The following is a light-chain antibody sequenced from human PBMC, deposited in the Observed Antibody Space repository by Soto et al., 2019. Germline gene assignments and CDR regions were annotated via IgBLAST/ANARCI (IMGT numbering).Light chain of an antibody. V-gene: IGKV1-5*01. J-gene: IGKJ2*01. Sequence: DIQMNQSPSTLSASVGDRVTITCRASQSISSWLAWYQQKPVKAPKLLIYDASSLESGVPARFGGSGSGTEFTLTISSRQPDNFAKTHYQQYNSYHTFGQGNKLEIK. CDR1: QSISSW. CDR3: QQYNSYHT. CDR2: DAS.